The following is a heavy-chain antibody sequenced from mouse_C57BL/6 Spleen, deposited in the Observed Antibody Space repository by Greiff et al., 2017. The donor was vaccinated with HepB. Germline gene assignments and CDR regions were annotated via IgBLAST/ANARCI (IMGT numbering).Heavy chain of an antibody. D-gene: IGHD2-5*01. V-gene: IGHV5-17*01. J-gene: IGHJ3*01. Sequence: EVKVVESGGGLVKPGGSLKLSCAASGFTFSDYGMHWVRQAPEKGLEWVAYISSGSSTIYYADTVKGRFTISRDNAKNTLFLQMTSLRSEDTAMYYCAREDSNLAWFAYWGQGTLVTVSA. CDR3: AREDSNLAWFAY. CDR1: GFTFSDYG. CDR2: ISSGSSTI.